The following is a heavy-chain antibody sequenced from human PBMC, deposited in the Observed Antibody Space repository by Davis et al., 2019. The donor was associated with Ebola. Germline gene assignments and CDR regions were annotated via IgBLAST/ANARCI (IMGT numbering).Heavy chain of an antibody. CDR1: GGSISSYY. CDR2: VYSSGST. J-gene: IGHJ5*02. CDR3: ARDHYYDSSGYHYVRQSSFDP. Sequence: PSETLSLTCTVSGGSISSYYWNWIRQPAGKGLEWIGRVYSSGSTNCNPSLKSRVTMSVDTSKNQFSLKLSSVTAADTAVYYCARDHYYDSSGYHYVRQSSFDPWGQGTLVTVSS. V-gene: IGHV4-4*07. D-gene: IGHD3-22*01.